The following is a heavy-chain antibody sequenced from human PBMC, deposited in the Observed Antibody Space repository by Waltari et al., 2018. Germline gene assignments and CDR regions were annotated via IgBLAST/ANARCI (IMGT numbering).Heavy chain of an antibody. CDR2: IRGKGMTT. J-gene: IGHJ6*02. Sequence: DVQLLESGGDLVQPGESLRLSCVASGFTFSTYAMSWVRQAPGKGLEWVSGIRGKGMTTYYSDSVRGRFTIARDNSKDTLYLHMSSLRVDDTAMYYCATFVYDTLDYFHGMDVWGRGTTVTVSS. D-gene: IGHD3-9*01. CDR3: ATFVYDTLDYFHGMDV. V-gene: IGHV3-23*01. CDR1: GFTFSTYA.